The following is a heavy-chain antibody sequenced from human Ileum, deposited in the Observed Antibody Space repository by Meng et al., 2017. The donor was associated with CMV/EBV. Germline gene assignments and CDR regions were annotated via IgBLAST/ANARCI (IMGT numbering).Heavy chain of an antibody. CDR2: INSNDGGT. D-gene: IGHD4-17*01. V-gene: IGHV1-46*01. J-gene: IGHJ4*02. CDR1: GYTVASDY. Sequence: QVQLVQAGAEVKKPGASVKISCMTSGYTVASDYFHWVRQAPGKGLEWMGLINSNDGGTLYAQKFQGKLTLTRDMSTRTAYMELRSLRSDDTAVYYCARDHGDYDGTFDYWGQGILVTVSS. CDR3: ARDHGDYDGTFDY.